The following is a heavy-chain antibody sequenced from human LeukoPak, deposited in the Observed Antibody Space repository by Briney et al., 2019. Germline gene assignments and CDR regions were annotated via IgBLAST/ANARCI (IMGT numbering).Heavy chain of an antibody. CDR2: LYSDGRT. V-gene: IGHV4-39*02. J-gene: IGHJ5*02. CDR3: TRRSGDWAVNWFDP. D-gene: IGHD2-21*02. CDR1: GGSITGTTYY. Sequence: SQTLSLTCTVSGGSITGTTYYWAWFRQPPGKGLEWIGSLYSDGRTFYGPSLKSRITISGDTSKNHFSLKLTSVTAADTAVYYCTRRSGDWAVNWFDPWGQGTLVTVSS.